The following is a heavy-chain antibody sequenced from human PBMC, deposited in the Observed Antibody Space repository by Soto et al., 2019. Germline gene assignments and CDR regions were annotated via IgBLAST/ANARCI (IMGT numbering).Heavy chain of an antibody. CDR3: AKDKTGVRGGYYYYGVDV. D-gene: IGHD1-1*01. V-gene: IGHV3-23*01. CDR2: ISNTGVTT. Sequence: VGSVRLSCAASGFPFNSYTMNWVRQAPGKGLEWVSAISNTGVTTFYADSVRGRFTISRDNSKNTLYLQMNSLRAEDTAVYFCAKDKTGVRGGYYYYGVDVWGQGTTVTVSS. CDR1: GFPFNSYT. J-gene: IGHJ6*02.